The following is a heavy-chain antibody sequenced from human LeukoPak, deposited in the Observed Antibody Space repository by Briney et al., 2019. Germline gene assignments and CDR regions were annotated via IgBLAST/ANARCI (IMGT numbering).Heavy chain of an antibody. Sequence: SQTLSLTCTVSGGSISSGGYYWSWIRQHPGRGLEWIGYIYYSGTTYYNPSLKSRVTISLDTSKNQFSLNLSSVTAADTAVYYCAKVRYPNYDLVIGYDAFDVWGQGTRVTVSS. CDR2: IYYSGTT. CDR1: GGSISSGGYY. J-gene: IGHJ3*01. CDR3: AKVRYPNYDLVIGYDAFDV. V-gene: IGHV4-31*03. D-gene: IGHD3-3*01.